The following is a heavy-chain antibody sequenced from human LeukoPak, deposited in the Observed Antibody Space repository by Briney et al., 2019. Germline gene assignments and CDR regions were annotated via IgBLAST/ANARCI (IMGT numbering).Heavy chain of an antibody. CDR1: GFAFSSYG. CDR3: AKDLGRDGYEIFDY. J-gene: IGHJ4*02. Sequence: GGSLRLSCAATGFAFSSYGMSWVRQAPGKGLEWVSTISSSGGSTYYADSVKGRFTVSRDNSKNTVFLQMDSLRAEDTAVYYCAKDLGRDGYEIFDYWGQGTLVTVSS. V-gene: IGHV3-23*01. D-gene: IGHD5-24*01. CDR2: ISSSGGST.